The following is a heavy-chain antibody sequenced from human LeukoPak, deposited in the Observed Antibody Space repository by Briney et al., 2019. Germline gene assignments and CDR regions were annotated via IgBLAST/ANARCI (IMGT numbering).Heavy chain of an antibody. Sequence: GGSVRLSCAASGFTFSDYYMSWIRQAPGKGLEWVSYISSSGSTIYYADSVKGRFTISRDNAKNSLYLQMDSLRVEDAAVYYCARDLAYIRFDNWGQGTLVTVSS. CDR1: GFTFSDYY. CDR3: ARDLAYIRFDN. V-gene: IGHV3-11*01. CDR2: ISSSGSTI. D-gene: IGHD1-1*01. J-gene: IGHJ4*02.